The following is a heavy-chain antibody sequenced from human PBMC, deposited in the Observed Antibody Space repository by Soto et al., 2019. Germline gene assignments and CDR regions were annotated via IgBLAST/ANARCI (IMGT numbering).Heavy chain of an antibody. V-gene: IGHV1-24*01. CDR1: GYTLTELS. CDR2: FDPEDGET. CDR3: ARYSSDYYDSSGNYGMDV. J-gene: IGHJ6*02. Sequence: ASVKVSCKVSGYTLTELSMHWVRQAPGKGLEWMGGFDPEDGETIYAQKFQGRVTMTEDKSTDTAYMELSSLRSEDTAVYYCARYSSDYYDSSGNYGMDVWGQGTTVTVSS. D-gene: IGHD3-22*01.